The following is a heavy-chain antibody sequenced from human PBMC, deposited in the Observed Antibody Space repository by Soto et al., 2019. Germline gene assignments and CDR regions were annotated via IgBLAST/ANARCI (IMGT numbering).Heavy chain of an antibody. CDR1: GYTFTSYG. CDR2: ISAYNGNT. Sequence: QVPLVQSGAEVKKPGASVKVSCKASGYTFTSYGISWVRQAPGQGLEWMGWISAYNGNTNYAQKLQGRVTMTTDTSTSTAYMELRSLRSDDTAVYYCATQSGTVRGVTPEVFDYWGQGTLVTVSS. V-gene: IGHV1-18*01. CDR3: ATQSGTVRGVTPEVFDY. D-gene: IGHD3-10*01. J-gene: IGHJ4*02.